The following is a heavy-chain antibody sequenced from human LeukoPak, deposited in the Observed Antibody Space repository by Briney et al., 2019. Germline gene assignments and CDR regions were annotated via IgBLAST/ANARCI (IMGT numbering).Heavy chain of an antibody. CDR2: TYYRCKWYN. J-gene: IGHJ4*02. CDR3: ARDVGTTGWHTFDY. Sequence: SQTLPLTFAISGYSVSSNNGPWNWLRQSPSRGLEGLGSTYYRCKWYNDYAESLISRIAISPVTSQNQFSLQLNSVTPEDTAVYYCARDVGTTGWHTFDYWGQGTLVTVSS. D-gene: IGHD3-9*01. CDR1: GYSVSSNNGP. V-gene: IGHV6-1*01.